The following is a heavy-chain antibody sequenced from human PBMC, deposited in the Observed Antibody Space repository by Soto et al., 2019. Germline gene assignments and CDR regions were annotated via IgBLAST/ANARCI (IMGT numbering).Heavy chain of an antibody. J-gene: IGHJ4*02. CDR2: ISGSGGST. D-gene: IGHD3-9*01. Sequence: PWGSLRLFCAASGFTFSSYAMSWVRQAPGKGLEWVSAISGSGGSTYYADSVKGRFTISRDNSKNTLYLQMNSLRAEDTAVYYCAKVHYDILTGYPGHLDYWGQGTLVTVSS. CDR3: AKVHYDILTGYPGHLDY. V-gene: IGHV3-23*01. CDR1: GFTFSSYA.